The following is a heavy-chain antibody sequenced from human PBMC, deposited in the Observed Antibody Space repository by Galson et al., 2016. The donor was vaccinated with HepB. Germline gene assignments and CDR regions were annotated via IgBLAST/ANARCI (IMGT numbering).Heavy chain of an antibody. CDR3: ARGPPVVRRVVHAYFYYMDA. J-gene: IGHJ6*03. CDR2: MSPDKGGA. CDR1: GYTFTDHY. Sequence: SVKVSCKASGYTFTDHYIHWVRQAPGQGLEWVGWMSPDKGGANYAQKFQGKVAMTRDTSISTSHMDMTSLQPDDTAIYWCARGPPVVRRVVHAYFYYMDAWGKGTTVIVSS. V-gene: IGHV1-2*02. D-gene: IGHD3-10*01.